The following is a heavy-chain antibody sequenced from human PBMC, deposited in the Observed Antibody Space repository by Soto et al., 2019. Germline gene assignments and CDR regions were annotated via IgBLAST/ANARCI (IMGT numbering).Heavy chain of an antibody. J-gene: IGHJ4*02. CDR3: ARGGDRGGFDY. D-gene: IGHD3-10*01. CDR2: IYYSGST. V-gene: IGHV4-31*03. Sequence: QVQLQESGPGLVKPSQTLSLTCTVSGGSISSGGYYWSGIRQHPGKGLEWIGYIYYSGSTYYNPSLQRRVTISVDTSKNQFSLKLSSVTAADTAVYYCARGGDRGGFDYWGQGTLVTVSS. CDR1: GGSISSGGYY.